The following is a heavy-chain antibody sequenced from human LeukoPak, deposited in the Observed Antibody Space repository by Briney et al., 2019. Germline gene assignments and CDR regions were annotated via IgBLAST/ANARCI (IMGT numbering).Heavy chain of an antibody. CDR1: EFTFNKYW. CDR3: VRETGCTGGSCYLSHWFDP. Sequence: GGSLRLSCAASEFTFNKYWMHWVRQAPGKGLVWVSRIKGDGTRRDYVDSVKGRFTISRDNAKNTVNLQMNSLREEDTAVYYCVRETGCTGGSCYLSHWFDPWGQGTLVTVSS. D-gene: IGHD2-15*01. CDR2: IKGDGTRR. J-gene: IGHJ5*02. V-gene: IGHV3-74*01.